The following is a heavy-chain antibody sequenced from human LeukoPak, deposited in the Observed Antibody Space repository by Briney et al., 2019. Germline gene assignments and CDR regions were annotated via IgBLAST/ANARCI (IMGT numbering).Heavy chain of an antibody. CDR1: GFTFSNYG. D-gene: IGHD3-10*01. V-gene: IGHV3-30*02. CDR2: IQYDGSDK. J-gene: IGHJ4*02. CDR3: EVPGGDYFDY. Sequence: GGSLRLSCAASGFTFSNYGMHWVRQAPGKGLEWVAFIQYDGSDKYYADSVKGRFSISRDNSKNTLYLQMNSLRAEDTAVYYCEVPGGDYFDYWGQGTLVTVSS.